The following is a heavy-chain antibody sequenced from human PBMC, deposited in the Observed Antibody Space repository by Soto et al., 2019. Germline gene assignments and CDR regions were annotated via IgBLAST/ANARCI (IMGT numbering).Heavy chain of an antibody. J-gene: IGHJ4*02. CDR2: TYYRSRWYN. D-gene: IGHD6-19*01. V-gene: IGHV6-1*01. CDR3: ASQQQCLDY. CDR1: GDSVSVNSAA. Sequence: SQPLSLTCAISGDSVSVNSAAWNWIRQSPSRGLEWLGRTYYRSRWYNGYAVSVKSRIRITPETSKNQFSLHLSSVTPEDTAVYYCASQQQCLDYWGQGTPVTVSS.